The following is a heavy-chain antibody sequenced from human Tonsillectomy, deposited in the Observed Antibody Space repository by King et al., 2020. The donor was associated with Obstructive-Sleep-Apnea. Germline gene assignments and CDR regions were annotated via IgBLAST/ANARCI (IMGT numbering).Heavy chain of an antibody. CDR2: ISSSSSYI. J-gene: IGHJ5*02. CDR3: ARDLIQRAVAGSWWFDP. CDR1: GFTFSSYS. D-gene: IGHD6-19*01. V-gene: IGHV3-21*01. Sequence: VQLVESGGGLVKPGGSLRLSCAASGFTFSSYSMNWVRQAPGKGLECVSSISSSSSYIYYADSVKGRFTISRDNAKNSLYLQMNSLRAEDTAVYYCARDLIQRAVAGSWWFDPWGQGTLVTVSS.